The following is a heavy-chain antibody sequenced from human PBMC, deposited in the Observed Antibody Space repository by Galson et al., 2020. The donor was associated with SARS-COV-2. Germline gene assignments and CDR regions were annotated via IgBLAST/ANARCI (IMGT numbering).Heavy chain of an antibody. D-gene: IGHD3-9*01. CDR1: GGSVTSRRYF. Sequence: SETLSLTCIVSGGSVTSRRYFWAWIRQPPGKGLEWIGSSHHSGKVSYTPSLKSRVSISVDTSKHQFSLRLNSVTAADTAVYYCARQSIAIELWLEGGDWFDPWGQGTLVTVSS. CDR2: SHHSGKV. CDR3: ARQSIAIELWLEGGDWFDP. V-gene: IGHV4-39*01. J-gene: IGHJ5*02.